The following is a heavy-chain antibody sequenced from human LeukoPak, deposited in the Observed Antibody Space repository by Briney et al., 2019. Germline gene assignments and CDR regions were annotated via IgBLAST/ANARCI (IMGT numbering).Heavy chain of an antibody. J-gene: IGHJ4*02. CDR1: GFAFSNYA. CDR2: ITGSGGST. V-gene: IGHV3-23*01. CDR3: ARVSTYYYDSSGSNYFDY. D-gene: IGHD3-22*01. Sequence: GGSLRLSCAASGFAFSNYAMSWVRQAPGKGLEWVSSITGSGGSTYYADSVKGRLTTSRDNSKITLSLQMNSLRADDTAVYYCARVSTYYYDSSGSNYFDYRGQGTLVTVSS.